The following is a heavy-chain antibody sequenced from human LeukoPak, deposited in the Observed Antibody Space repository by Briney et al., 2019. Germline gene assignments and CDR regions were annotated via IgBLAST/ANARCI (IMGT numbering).Heavy chain of an antibody. V-gene: IGHV4-59*12. J-gene: IGHJ4*02. CDR3: ARGPPLNPGDYDSSGYYYFDY. CDR1: GGSISSYY. D-gene: IGHD3-22*01. Sequence: SETLSLTCTVSGGSISSYYWSWIRQPPGKGLEWIGYIYYSGSTNYNPSLKSRVTISVDTSKNRFSLKLTSVTAADTAVYYCARGPPLNPGDYDSSGYYYFDYWGQGTLVTVSS. CDR2: IYYSGST.